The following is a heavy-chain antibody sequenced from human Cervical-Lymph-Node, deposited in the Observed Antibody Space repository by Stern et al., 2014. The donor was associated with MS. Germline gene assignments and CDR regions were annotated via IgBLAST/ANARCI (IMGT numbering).Heavy chain of an antibody. CDR1: GGTFSSNA. CDR3: ARGKRWLQLGFDY. D-gene: IGHD5-24*01. Sequence: DQLVESGAEVKKPGSSVKVSCKASGGTFSSNAINWVRQAPGQGLEWMGGIIPIFGTANYAQKVQGRVTITADESTSTAYMEPSSLRSEDPAVYYCARGKRWLQLGFDYWGQGTLVTVSS. V-gene: IGHV1-69*01. CDR2: IIPIFGTA. J-gene: IGHJ4*02.